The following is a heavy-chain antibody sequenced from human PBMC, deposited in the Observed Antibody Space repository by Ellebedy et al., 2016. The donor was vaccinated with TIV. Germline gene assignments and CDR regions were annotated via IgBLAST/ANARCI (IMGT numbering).Heavy chain of an antibody. D-gene: IGHD1-26*01. Sequence: AASVKVSCKASGYTFTDFFLHWVRQAPGQGLEWMGWINPNNGDTRYAQKFEGRVTMTRDTSINTAYMEVTRPRLDDTAVYYCARDQSGNYGDFEGFDPWGQGTLVTVSS. CDR1: GYTFTDFF. CDR3: ARDQSGNYGDFEGFDP. J-gene: IGHJ5*02. V-gene: IGHV1-2*02. CDR2: INPNNGDT.